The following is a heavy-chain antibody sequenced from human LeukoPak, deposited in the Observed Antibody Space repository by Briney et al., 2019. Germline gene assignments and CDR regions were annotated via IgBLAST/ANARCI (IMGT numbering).Heavy chain of an antibody. V-gene: IGHV1-46*01. CDR2: INPSGGST. D-gene: IGHD4-17*01. Sequence: ASVKVSCKASGYTFTSYYMHWVRQAPGQGLEWMGIINPSGGSTSYAQRFQGRVTMTRDTSTSTVYMELSSLRSEDTAVYHCARLRRRTSDDYGDYGGNYYYYYGMDVWGQGTTVTVSS. CDR3: ARLRRRTSDDYGDYGGNYYYYYGMDV. CDR1: GYTFTSYY. J-gene: IGHJ6*02.